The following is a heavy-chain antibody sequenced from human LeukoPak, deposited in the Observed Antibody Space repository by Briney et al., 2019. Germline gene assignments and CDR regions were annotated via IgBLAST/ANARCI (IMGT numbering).Heavy chain of an antibody. CDR2: ISGSGGST. CDR3: AKGGGPQYYDFWSGYGIFDY. Sequence: GGSLRLSCAASGFTFSSYAMSWVRQAPGKGLERVSAISGSGGSTYYADSVKGRFTISRDNSKNTLYLQMNSLRAEDTAVYYCAKGGGPQYYDFWSGYGIFDYWGQGTLVTVSS. J-gene: IGHJ4*02. V-gene: IGHV3-23*01. CDR1: GFTFSSYA. D-gene: IGHD3-3*01.